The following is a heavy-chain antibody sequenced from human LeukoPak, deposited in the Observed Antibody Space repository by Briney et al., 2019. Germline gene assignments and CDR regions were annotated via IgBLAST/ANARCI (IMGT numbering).Heavy chain of an antibody. CDR3: ARGIGYSYGQGGDY. CDR1: GYSISSGYY. D-gene: IGHD5-18*01. CDR2: IYHSGGT. V-gene: IGHV4-38-2*01. Sequence: SETLSLTCAVSGYSISSGYYWGWIRQPPGKGLEWIGSIYHSGGTYYNPSLKSRVTISVDTSKNQFSLKLSSVTAADTAVYYCARGIGYSYGQGGDYWGQGTLVTVSS. J-gene: IGHJ4*02.